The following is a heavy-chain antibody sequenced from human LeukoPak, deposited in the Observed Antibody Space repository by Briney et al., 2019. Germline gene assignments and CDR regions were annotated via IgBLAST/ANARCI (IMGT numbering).Heavy chain of an antibody. CDR2: INHSGST. Sequence: SETLSLTCAVYGGSFSGYYWSWIRQPPGKGLEWIGEINHSGSTNYNPSLKSRVTISVDTSKNQFSLKLSSVTAADTAVYYCARGRRGYSSSWYERYYFDYWGQGTLVTVSS. CDR3: ARGRRGYSSSWYERYYFDY. CDR1: GGSFSGYY. V-gene: IGHV4-34*01. D-gene: IGHD6-13*01. J-gene: IGHJ4*02.